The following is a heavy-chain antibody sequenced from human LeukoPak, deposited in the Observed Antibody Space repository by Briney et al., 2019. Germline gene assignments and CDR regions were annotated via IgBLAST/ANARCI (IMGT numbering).Heavy chain of an antibody. CDR1: GFTFSSYA. J-gene: IGHJ5*02. D-gene: IGHD1-14*01. V-gene: IGHV3-23*01. CDR2: ISGSGDST. Sequence: GGSLRLSCAASGFTFSSYAMTWVRQAPGKGLEWVSGISGSGDSTYYADSVKGRFTISRDNSKNTLFLQMNSLRPDDTAVYYCARDRFPPPGVYCFDPWGQGTLVTVSS. CDR3: ARDRFPPPGVYCFDP.